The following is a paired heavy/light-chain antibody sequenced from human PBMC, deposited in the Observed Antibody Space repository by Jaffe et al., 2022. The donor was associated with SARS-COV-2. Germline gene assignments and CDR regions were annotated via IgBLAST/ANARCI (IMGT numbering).Light chain of an antibody. Sequence: SYVLTQPPSVSVAPGKTARITCGGDDIGTKSVHWFQQKPGQAPVVVIYYDSDRPSGIPERLSGSNSGNTATLTINRVEAGDEADYYCQVWGGRSDHWVFGGGTKLTVL. CDR2: YDS. J-gene: IGLJ3*02. CDR3: QVWGGRSDHWV. V-gene: IGLV3-21*04. CDR1: DIGTKS.
Heavy chain of an antibody. CDR1: GINFDDYA. Sequence: EVQLVESGGGLVQPGRSLRLSCVASGINFDDYAMHWVRQAPGKGLEWVSGISWNSDSVGYADSVKGRFTISRDNAKNSLHLQMNSLRSEDTALYYCVKADVSSWDTAHFDNWGQGTRVTVSS. CDR2: ISWNSDSV. CDR3: VKADVSSWDTAHFDN. V-gene: IGHV3-9*01. J-gene: IGHJ4*02. D-gene: IGHD5-18*01.